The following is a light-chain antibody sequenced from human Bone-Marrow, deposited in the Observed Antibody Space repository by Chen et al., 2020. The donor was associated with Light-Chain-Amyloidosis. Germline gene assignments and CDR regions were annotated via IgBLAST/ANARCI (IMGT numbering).Light chain of an antibody. V-gene: IGLV2-14*01. CDR1: SSDVGGDNH. CDR2: EVT. CDR3: SSYTITNTLV. J-gene: IGLJ1*01. Sequence: QSALTQPASVSGSPGQSITIPCTGTSSDVGGDNHVSWYQQHPDKAPKLMIYEVTNRPSWVPDRVSGSKSDNTASLTISGLQTEAEADYFCSSYTITNTLVFGSGTRVTVL.